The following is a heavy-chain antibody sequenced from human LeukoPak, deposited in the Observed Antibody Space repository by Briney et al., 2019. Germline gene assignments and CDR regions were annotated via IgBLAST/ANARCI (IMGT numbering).Heavy chain of an antibody. Sequence: GGSLRLSCAASGFTFSSYSMNWVRQAPGKGLEWVSYIGGRGSNICYADSVKGRFTISRDNAKNSLYLQMNSLRAEDTAVYYCARGGYNWNDAPDAFDIWGQGTMVTVSS. V-gene: IGHV3-48*04. CDR1: GFTFSSYS. CDR3: ARGGYNWNDAPDAFDI. J-gene: IGHJ3*02. D-gene: IGHD1-20*01. CDR2: IGGRGSNI.